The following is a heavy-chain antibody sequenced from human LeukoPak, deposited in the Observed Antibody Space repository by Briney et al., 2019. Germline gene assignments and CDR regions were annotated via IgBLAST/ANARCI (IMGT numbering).Heavy chain of an antibody. CDR3: ARTPHYDMSAGYGNFDC. J-gene: IGHJ4*02. D-gene: IGHD3-9*01. V-gene: IGHV4-61*01. CDR1: GGSISSSSYY. CDR2: ISYSGST. Sequence: SETLSLTCTVSGGSISSSSYYWSWIRQPPGNGLEWIGFISYSGSTNYNPSLKSRVTISVDTSKNQFSLNLRSVTAADTAVYYCARTPHYDMSAGYGNFDCWGQGTLVTVSS.